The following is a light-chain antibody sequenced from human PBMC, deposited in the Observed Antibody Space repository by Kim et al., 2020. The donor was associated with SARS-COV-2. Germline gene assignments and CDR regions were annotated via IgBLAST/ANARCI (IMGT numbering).Light chain of an antibody. J-gene: IGLJ3*02. CDR3: NSYTNSGTWV. CDR1: RGDVVTYNR. Sequence: QSVTISCTGTRGDVVTYNRVYWYQQPPGTAPKLMVYEVTNRPSGVPARFSGSKSGNTASLTISGLQAEDEADYYCNSYTNSGTWVFGGGTQLTVL. CDR2: EVT. V-gene: IGLV2-18*02.